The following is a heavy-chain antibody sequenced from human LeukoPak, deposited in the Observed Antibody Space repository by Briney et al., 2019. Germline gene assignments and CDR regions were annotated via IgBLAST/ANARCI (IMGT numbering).Heavy chain of an antibody. Sequence: SETLSLTCTVSGGSISSYYWSWIRQPPGKGLEWIGLISYSGSTNYNPSLNSRVTISLDTSNNQFSLKLSSVTAADTAVYYCARVITDSRGWHHFDYWGQGTLVTVSS. CDR2: ISYSGST. J-gene: IGHJ4*02. CDR3: ARVITDSRGWHHFDY. D-gene: IGHD6-25*01. CDR1: GGSISSYY. V-gene: IGHV4-59*01.